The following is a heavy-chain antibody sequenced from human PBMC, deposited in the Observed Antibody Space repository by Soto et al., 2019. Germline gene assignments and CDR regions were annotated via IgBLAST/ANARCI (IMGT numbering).Heavy chain of an antibody. CDR2: IDPSDSYT. V-gene: IGHV5-10-1*01. CDR1: GYSFTSYW. Sequence: LGESLKISCKGSGYSFTSYWISWVRQMPGKGLEWMGRIDPSDSYTNYSPSFQGHVTISADKSISTAYLQWSSLKASDTAMYYCAIATDIVATANYHYYGMDVWGQGTTVTVSS. D-gene: IGHD5-12*01. J-gene: IGHJ6*02. CDR3: AIATDIVATANYHYYGMDV.